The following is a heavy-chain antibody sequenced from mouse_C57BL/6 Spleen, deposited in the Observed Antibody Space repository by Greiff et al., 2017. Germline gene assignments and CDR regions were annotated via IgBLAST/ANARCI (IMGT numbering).Heavy chain of an antibody. V-gene: IGHV14-4*01. Sequence: EVQLQESGAELVRPGASVKLSCTASGFNIKDDYMHWVKQRPEQGLEWIGWIDPENGDTEYASKFQGKATITADTSSNTAYLQLSSLTSEDTAVYYCTTTSPIYAMDYWGQGTSVTVSS. CDR1: GFNIKDDY. CDR2: IDPENGDT. CDR3: TTTSPIYAMDY. J-gene: IGHJ4*01.